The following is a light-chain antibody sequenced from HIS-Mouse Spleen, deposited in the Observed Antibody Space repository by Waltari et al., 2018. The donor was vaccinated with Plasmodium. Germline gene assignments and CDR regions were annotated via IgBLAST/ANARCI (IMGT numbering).Light chain of an antibody. V-gene: IGLV2-23*03. Sequence: QSALTQPASVSGSPGQSITISCTGTSSAVGRYNLVFWYQQHPGKAPKLMIYEGSKRPSGVSNRFSGSKSGNTASLTISGLQAEDEADYYCCSYAGSSTFVVFGGGTKLTVL. CDR1: SSAVGRYNL. CDR3: CSYAGSSTFVV. J-gene: IGLJ2*01. CDR2: EGS.